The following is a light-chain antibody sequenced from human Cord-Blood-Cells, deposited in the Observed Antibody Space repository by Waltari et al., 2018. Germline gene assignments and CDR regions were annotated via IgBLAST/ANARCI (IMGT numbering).Light chain of an antibody. CDR3: CSYAGSSTLV. CDR2: EVS. CDR1: SSDVGSHNI. J-gene: IGLJ2*01. Sequence: QSALTQPASVSGSPGQSITISCTGTSSDVGSHNIVSWYQQHPGKAPKLMIFEVSKRPSGVSNRFSGSKSGNTASLTISGLQAEDEADYYCCSYAGSSTLVFGGGTKLTVL. V-gene: IGLV2-23*02.